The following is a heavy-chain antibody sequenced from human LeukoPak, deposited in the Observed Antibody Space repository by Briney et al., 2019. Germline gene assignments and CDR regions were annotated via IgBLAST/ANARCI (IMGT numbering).Heavy chain of an antibody. Sequence: SSETLSLTCTVSGDSISTSSYYRGWIRQSPGKGLEWLGSIYYNGITHYNPSLKRRVTIYVDTSRNQFSLHLYSVTAADTAVFYCARSDYYDYRQIDFWGQGTLVTVSS. CDR1: GDSISTSSYY. V-gene: IGHV4-39*01. CDR2: IYYNGIT. CDR3: ARSDYYDYRQIDF. D-gene: IGHD3-22*01. J-gene: IGHJ4*02.